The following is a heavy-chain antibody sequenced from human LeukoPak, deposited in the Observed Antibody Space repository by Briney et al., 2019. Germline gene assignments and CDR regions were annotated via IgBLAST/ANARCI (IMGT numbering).Heavy chain of an antibody. V-gene: IGHV4-61*02. D-gene: IGHD1-7*01. Sequence: SETLSLTCTVSGGSIGSGSYYWSWIRQPAGKGLEWIGRIYTSGSTNYNPSLKSRVTMSVDTSKNQFSLKLSSVTAADTAVYYCARDRATGTISGGSEYYFDYWGQGTLVTVSS. CDR3: ARDRATGTISGGSEYYFDY. CDR1: GGSIGSGSYY. J-gene: IGHJ4*02. CDR2: IYTSGST.